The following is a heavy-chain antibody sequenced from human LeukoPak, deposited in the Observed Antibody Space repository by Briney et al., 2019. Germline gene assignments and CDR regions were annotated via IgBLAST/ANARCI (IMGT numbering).Heavy chain of an antibody. J-gene: IGHJ4*02. D-gene: IGHD3-10*01. Sequence: GGSLRLSCVASGFTFSNYAMSWVRQAPGKGLEWVSGIGGRGDSTYYAASVKGRFTISRDNSKNTLYLQMNSLRAEDTAVYYCAKAQMHHYGSGTYYLLWGQGTLVTVSS. CDR3: AKAQMHHYGSGTYYLL. V-gene: IGHV3-23*01. CDR2: IGGRGDST. CDR1: GFTFSNYA.